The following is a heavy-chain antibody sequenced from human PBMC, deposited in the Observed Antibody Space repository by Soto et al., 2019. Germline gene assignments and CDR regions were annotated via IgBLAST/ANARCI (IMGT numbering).Heavy chain of an antibody. J-gene: IGHJ3*02. CDR1: GGSFSGYY. V-gene: IGHV4-34*01. CDR2: INHSGST. CDR3: ARGSYYDFWSGYYQGHAFDI. Sequence: PSETLSLTCAVYGGSFSGYYWSWIRQPPGKGLEWIGEINHSGSTNYNPSLKSRVTISVDTSKNQFSLKLSSVTAADTAVHYCARGSYYDFWSGYYQGHAFDIWGQGTMVTVSS. D-gene: IGHD3-3*01.